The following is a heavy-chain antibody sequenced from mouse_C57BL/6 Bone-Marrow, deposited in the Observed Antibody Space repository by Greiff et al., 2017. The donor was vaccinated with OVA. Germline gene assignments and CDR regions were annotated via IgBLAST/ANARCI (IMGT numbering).Heavy chain of an antibody. Sequence: DVHLVESGPGLVKPSQSLSLTCSVTGYSITSGYYWNWIRQFPGNKLEWMGYISYDGSNNYNPSLKNRISITRDTSKNQFFLKLNSVTTEDTATYYCARQGSSYDYWGQGTTLTVSS. J-gene: IGHJ2*01. CDR1: GYSITSGYY. CDR2: ISYDGSN. D-gene: IGHD1-1*01. CDR3: ARQGSSYDY. V-gene: IGHV3-6*01.